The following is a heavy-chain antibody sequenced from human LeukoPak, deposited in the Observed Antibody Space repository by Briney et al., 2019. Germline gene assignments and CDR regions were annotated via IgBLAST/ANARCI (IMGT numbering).Heavy chain of an antibody. V-gene: IGHV4-39*01. CDR2: IYYSGNT. J-gene: IGHJ4*02. Sequence: PSETLSLTCTVSGGSISSSSYHWGWIRQPPGKGLEWIGTIYYSGNTYYNPSLKSRVTISVDTSKNQFSLKLNSVTAADTAVYYCVRYSSGDCNYWGQGTLVTVSS. CDR1: GGSISSSSYH. D-gene: IGHD3-22*01. CDR3: VRYSSGDCNY.